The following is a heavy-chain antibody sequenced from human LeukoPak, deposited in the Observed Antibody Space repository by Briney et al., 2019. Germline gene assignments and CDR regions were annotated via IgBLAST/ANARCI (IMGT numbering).Heavy chain of an antibody. V-gene: IGHV1-69*13. CDR1: GGTFSSYA. D-gene: IGHD3-22*01. J-gene: IGHJ4*02. CDR2: IIPIFGTA. Sequence: SVKLSCKASGGTFSSYAISWVRQAPGQGLEWMGGIIPIFGTANYAQKFQGRVTITADESTSTAYMELSSLRFEDTAVYYCASGDLYYYDSSGIYYFDYWGQGTLVTVSS. CDR3: ASGDLYYYDSSGIYYFDY.